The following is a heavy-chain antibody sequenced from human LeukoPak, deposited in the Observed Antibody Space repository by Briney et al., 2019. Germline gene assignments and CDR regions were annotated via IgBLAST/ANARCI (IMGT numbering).Heavy chain of an antibody. J-gene: IGHJ4*02. Sequence: PGGSLRLSCAASGFTFSSYSMNWVRQAPGKGLEWVSSISSSSSYIYYADSVKGRFTISGDNAKNSLYLQMNSLRAEDTAVYYCARGPTVTTQTTYYFDYWGQGTLVAVSS. V-gene: IGHV3-21*01. CDR3: ARGPTVTTQTTYYFDY. D-gene: IGHD4-17*01. CDR1: GFTFSSYS. CDR2: ISSSSSYI.